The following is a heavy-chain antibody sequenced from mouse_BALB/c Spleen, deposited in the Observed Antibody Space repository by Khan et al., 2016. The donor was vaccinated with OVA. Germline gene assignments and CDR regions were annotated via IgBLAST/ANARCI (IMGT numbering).Heavy chain of an antibody. CDR3: ARQPYYHYNIMDY. Sequence: QMQLEESGPGLVAPSQSLSITCTISGFSLTNYGVHWVRQPPGKGLEWLVVLWSDGSTTYNSALKSRLGISKENSKSQVFLKMNSLETDDTAMYYCARQPYYHYNIMDYWGQGTSVTVSS. J-gene: IGHJ4*01. CDR2: LWSDGST. V-gene: IGHV2-6-1*01. CDR1: GFSLTNYG. D-gene: IGHD2-10*01.